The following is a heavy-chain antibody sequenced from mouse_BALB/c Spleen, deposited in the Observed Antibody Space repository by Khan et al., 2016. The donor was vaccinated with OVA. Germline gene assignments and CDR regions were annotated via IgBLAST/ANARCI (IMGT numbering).Heavy chain of an antibody. D-gene: IGHD2-14*01. CDR3: ARSTYRYAFVY. J-gene: IGHJ3*01. Sequence: EVQLQESGPSLLKPSQTLSLTCSVTGDSITTGYWNWIRKFPGNKLEYMGYIIYTGYTYYNPSLKSRISITRHTSNTQYYLQLNSVTDEDTATYYCARSTYRYAFVYWGHGTLVTVSA. CDR2: IIYTGYT. V-gene: IGHV3-8*02. CDR1: GDSITTGY.